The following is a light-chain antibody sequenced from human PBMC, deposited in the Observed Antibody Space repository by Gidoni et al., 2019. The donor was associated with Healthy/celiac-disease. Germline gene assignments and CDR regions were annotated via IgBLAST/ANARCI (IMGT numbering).Light chain of an antibody. V-gene: IGKV3-15*01. J-gene: IGKJ2*01. CDR2: GAS. CDR3: QQYNSWPYT. CDR1: QSVSSN. Sequence: DIVMTQSPATLSVSPGERATLSCRASQSVSSNLAWYQQKPGQAPRLLIYGASTRATGIPARFSGSGSGTEFTLTISSLQSEDFAVYYCQQYNSWPYTFXXXTKLEIK.